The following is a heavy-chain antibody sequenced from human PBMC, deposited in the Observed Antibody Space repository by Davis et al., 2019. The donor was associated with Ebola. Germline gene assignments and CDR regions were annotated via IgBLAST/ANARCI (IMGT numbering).Heavy chain of an antibody. D-gene: IGHD2-15*01. J-gene: IGHJ4*02. CDR3: TREGGGSWGY. Sequence: GESLKISCAASGFTFSSYWMIRVRQAPGKGLEWVANIRQDGSEKYYVDSVEGRFAISRDNANNSLFLQMNSLRVEDTAVYYCTREGGGSWGYWGQGTLVTVSS. CDR1: GFTFSSYW. V-gene: IGHV3-7*01. CDR2: IRQDGSEK.